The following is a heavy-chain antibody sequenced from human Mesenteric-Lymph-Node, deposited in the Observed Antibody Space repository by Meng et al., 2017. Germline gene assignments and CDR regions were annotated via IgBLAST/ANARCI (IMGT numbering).Heavy chain of an antibody. CDR2: TYYRSKYYN. J-gene: IGHJ4*02. V-gene: IGHV6-1*01. CDR1: GDSVASNSAS. Sequence: HVQPVPSVSGFVQPPQPPSLTCASSGDSVASNSASWNWIRQSPSRGLEWLGRTYYRSKYYNDYALSVKSRITINPDTSKNQFSLQLNSVTPEDTAIYYCARDWGDVRGGFDFWGQGTLVTVSS. D-gene: IGHD3-10*02. CDR3: ARDWGDVRGGFDF.